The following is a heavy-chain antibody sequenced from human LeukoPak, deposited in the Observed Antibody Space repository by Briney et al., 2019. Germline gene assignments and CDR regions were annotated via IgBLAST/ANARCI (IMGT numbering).Heavy chain of an antibody. CDR1: GGSISSSSYY. CDR2: IYYSGST. CDR3: ATTLAYCGGVCIDAFDI. J-gene: IGHJ3*02. D-gene: IGHD2-21*02. V-gene: IGHV4-39*07. Sequence: PSETLSLTCTVSGGSISSSSYYWGWIRQPPGKGLEWIGSIYYSGSTYYNPSLKSRVTISVDTSKNQFSPKLSSVTAADTAVYYCATTLAYCGGVCIDAFDIWGQGTMVTVSS.